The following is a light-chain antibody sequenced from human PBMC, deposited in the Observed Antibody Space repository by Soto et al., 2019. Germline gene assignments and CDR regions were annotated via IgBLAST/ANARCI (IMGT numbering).Light chain of an antibody. J-gene: IGKJ1*01. CDR3: QQSFNPPWT. CDR2: AAS. V-gene: IGKV1-39*01. Sequence: DIQMTQSPSSLSASVGDRVTITCRASQSISSYLNWYQQKPGKAPKLLIYAASTLQSGVPSRFSGSGSGTDFTLTISRLEPEDFATYYCQQSFNPPWTFGQGTKVDIK. CDR1: QSISSY.